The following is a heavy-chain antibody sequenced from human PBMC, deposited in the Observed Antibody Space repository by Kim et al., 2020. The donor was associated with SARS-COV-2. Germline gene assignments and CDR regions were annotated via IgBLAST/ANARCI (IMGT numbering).Heavy chain of an antibody. Sequence: SETLSLTCAVYGGSFSGYYWSWIRQPPGKGLEWIGEINHSGSTNYNPSLKSRVTISVDTSKNQFSLKLSSVTAADTAVYYCARDLAAESYYCGMDVWGQGTTVTVSS. CDR3: ARDLAAESYYCGMDV. D-gene: IGHD6-13*01. CDR2: INHSGST. CDR1: GGSFSGYY. J-gene: IGHJ6*02. V-gene: IGHV4-34*01.